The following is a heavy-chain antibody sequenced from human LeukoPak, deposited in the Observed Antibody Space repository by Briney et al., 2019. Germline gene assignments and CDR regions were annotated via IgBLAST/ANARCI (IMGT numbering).Heavy chain of an antibody. D-gene: IGHD1-1*01. J-gene: IGHJ4*02. CDR2: ISANDGKI. Sequence: ASVKVSCKASGFVFTGYGFTWVRQATGQGLEWMGWISANDGKIHYSERHQGRMTMSTDTVTSTVYMELRSLRSDDTAVYYCARELHVERDDYWGQGTLVTVSS. CDR3: ARELHVERDDY. CDR1: GFVFTGYG. V-gene: IGHV1-18*01.